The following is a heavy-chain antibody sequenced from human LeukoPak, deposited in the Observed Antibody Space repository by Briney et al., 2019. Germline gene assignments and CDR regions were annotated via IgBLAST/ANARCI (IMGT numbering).Heavy chain of an antibody. Sequence: PGRSLRLSCAASGFTFSSYGMHWVRQAPGKGLEWVANINQDGSEKNYVDSVKGRFTISRDNAKKSLYLEMISLRAEDTAVYYCARDAVMTCPGQTPFDYWGQGTLVTVS. V-gene: IGHV3-7*04. CDR2: INQDGSEK. CDR3: ARDAVMTCPGQTPFDY. D-gene: IGHD3-22*01. CDR1: GFTFSSYG. J-gene: IGHJ4*02.